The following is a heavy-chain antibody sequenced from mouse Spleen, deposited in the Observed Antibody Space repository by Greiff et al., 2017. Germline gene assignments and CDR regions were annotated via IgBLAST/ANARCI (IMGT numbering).Heavy chain of an antibody. CDR3: ARDFTGTEFAY. CDR1: GFTFSDYG. D-gene: IGHD4-1*01. V-gene: IGHV5-17*01. J-gene: IGHJ3*01. Sequence: EVKLMESGGGLVKPGGSLKLSCAASGFTFSDYGMHWVRQAPEKGLEWVAYISSGSSTIYYADTVKGRFTISRDNAKNTLFLQMTSLRSEDTAMYYCARDFTGTEFAYWGQGTLVTVSA. CDR2: ISSGSSTI.